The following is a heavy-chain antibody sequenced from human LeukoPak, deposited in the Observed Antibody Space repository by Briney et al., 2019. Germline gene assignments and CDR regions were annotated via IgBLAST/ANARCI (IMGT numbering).Heavy chain of an antibody. V-gene: IGHV4-59*01. CDR3: ARGGLENYYYYYMDV. Sequence: SETLSLTCAVYGGSFSGYYWSWIRQPPGKGLEWIGYIYYSGSTNYNPSLKSRVTISVDTSKNQFSLKLSSVTAADTAVYYCARGGLENYYYYYMDVWGKGTTVTISS. CDR1: GGSFSGYY. CDR2: IYYSGST. J-gene: IGHJ6*03. D-gene: IGHD2-15*01.